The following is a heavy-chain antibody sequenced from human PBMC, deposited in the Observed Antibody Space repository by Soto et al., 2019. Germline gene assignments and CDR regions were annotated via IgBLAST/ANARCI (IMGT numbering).Heavy chain of an antibody. CDR1: GFTFSSNG. CDR3: AKSRLEIRYGLVPLPLDY. J-gene: IGHJ4*02. Sequence: QVQLVESGGGVVQPGRSLRLSCAASGFTFSSNGMHWVSEDPGKGLEWGAVISYDGSNKYYADSVKGRFTISKDNSMNTLYLQSNRLRAEDTAVYYCAKSRLEIRYGLVPLPLDYWGQGTLVTVSS. D-gene: IGHD4-17*01. CDR2: ISYDGSNK. V-gene: IGHV3-30*18.